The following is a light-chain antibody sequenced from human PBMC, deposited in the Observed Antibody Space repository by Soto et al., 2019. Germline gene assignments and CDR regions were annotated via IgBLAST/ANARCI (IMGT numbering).Light chain of an antibody. V-gene: IGKV3-15*01. Sequence: EIVLTQSPATLSVFPGEKATLSCGASQRVSNNLAWYHQKPGQAPRPLIYGASTRPTGVPARFSGSGSGTEFTLTISSLQSEDSAIYYCQQYSSWPFTFGPGTKVAIE. CDR1: QRVSNN. CDR3: QQYSSWPFT. J-gene: IGKJ3*01. CDR2: GAS.